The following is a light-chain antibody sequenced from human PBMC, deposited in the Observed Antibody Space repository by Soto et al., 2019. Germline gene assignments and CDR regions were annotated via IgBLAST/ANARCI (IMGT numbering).Light chain of an antibody. CDR3: LQYGGAPYT. Sequence: EIVLTQSPDTLSLSPGEGVTLSCRASQSGVSNYVAWYQQKPGQAPRLRIYGDAIGATGLPARFTGSGSGTDFTVTISRLEPEDFAVYYCLQYGGAPYTFGPGTNLGI. V-gene: IGKV3-20*01. J-gene: IGKJ2*01. CDR1: QSGVSNY. CDR2: GDA.